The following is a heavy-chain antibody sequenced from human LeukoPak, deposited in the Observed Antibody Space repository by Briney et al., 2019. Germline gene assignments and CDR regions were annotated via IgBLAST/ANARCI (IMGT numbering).Heavy chain of an antibody. V-gene: IGHV3-30*04. D-gene: IGHD3-10*01. CDR3: ARGRLWFGERRESKKHWFDP. CDR2: ISYDGSNK. Sequence: PGRSLRLSCAASGFTFSSYAMHWVRQAPGKGLEWVAVISYDGSNKYYADSVKGRFTISRDKSKNMLYVQMNSLRAEDTAVYYCARGRLWFGERRESKKHWFDPWGQGTLVTVSS. J-gene: IGHJ5*02. CDR1: GFTFSSYA.